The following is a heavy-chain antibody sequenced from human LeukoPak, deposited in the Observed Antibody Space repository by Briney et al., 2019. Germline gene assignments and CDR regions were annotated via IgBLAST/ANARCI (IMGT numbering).Heavy chain of an antibody. CDR1: GFTFSSYR. J-gene: IGHJ4*02. D-gene: IGHD3-22*01. Sequence: GGSLRLSCASSGFTFSSYRMSWVRQARGKGLEWVANMKKDGSEKYYVDSVKGRFTISRDNAKNSLYLQMNSLRAEDTAVYYCARDLYRIVVVPHYFDYWGQGTLVTVSS. CDR3: ARDLYRIVVVPHYFDY. V-gene: IGHV3-7*01. CDR2: MKKDGSEK.